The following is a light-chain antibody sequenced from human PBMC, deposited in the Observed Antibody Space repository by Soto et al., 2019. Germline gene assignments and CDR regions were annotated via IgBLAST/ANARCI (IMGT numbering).Light chain of an antibody. J-gene: IGKJ1*01. CDR2: GAS. CDR3: QQYGSSPVT. Sequence: EVVMTQSPATLSVSLGDRATLSCRASQSVSSNLAWYQQKPGQAPRLLIYGASTRATGIPARFSGSGSGTDFTLTISRLEPEDFAVYYCQQYGSSPVTFGQGTKVDIK. V-gene: IGKV3-15*01. CDR1: QSVSSN.